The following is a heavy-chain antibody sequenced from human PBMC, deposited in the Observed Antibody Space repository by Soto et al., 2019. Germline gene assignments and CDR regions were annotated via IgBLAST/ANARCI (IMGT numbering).Heavy chain of an antibody. Sequence: QVQLQESGPGLVNPSETLSLTCTVSGGSVTSSTSSWAWVRQPPGKGLPWIGTIFYGHGTYYNPSLESRVTISLDTSKIQFALELTSVTAADPAVYYCARQPTGYPNWFDAWGRGILVIVSS. V-gene: IGHV4-39*01. CDR2: IFYGHGT. CDR3: ARQPTGYPNWFDA. CDR1: GGSVTSSTSS. J-gene: IGHJ5*02. D-gene: IGHD3-9*01.